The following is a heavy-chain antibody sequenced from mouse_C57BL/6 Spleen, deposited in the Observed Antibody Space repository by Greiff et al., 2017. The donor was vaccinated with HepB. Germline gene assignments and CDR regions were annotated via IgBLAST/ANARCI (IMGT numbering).Heavy chain of an antibody. Sequence: QVQLQQPGAELVRPGSSVKLSCKASGYTFTSYWMDWVKQRPGQGLEWIGNIYPSDSETHYNQKFKDKATLTVDKSSSTAYMQLSSLSSEDSAVYYCARDDYDGSSYGWYFDVWGTGTTVTVSS. D-gene: IGHD1-1*01. CDR3: ARDDYDGSSYGWYFDV. CDR1: GYTFTSYW. V-gene: IGHV1-61*01. CDR2: IYPSDSET. J-gene: IGHJ1*03.